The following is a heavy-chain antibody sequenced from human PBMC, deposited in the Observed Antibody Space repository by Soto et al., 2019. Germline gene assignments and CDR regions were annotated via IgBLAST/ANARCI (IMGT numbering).Heavy chain of an antibody. J-gene: IGHJ5*02. CDR2: ISSSSSPI. CDR3: ARTTDYGSGNNWFDP. CDR1: GFTFSSYS. Sequence: EVQLVESGGGSVQPGGSLRLSCAASGFTFSSYSMNWVRQAPGKGLEWVSYISSSSSPIFYADSVKGRFTISRDNARNSLYLQMNSLRAEDTAVYYCARTTDYGSGNNWFDPWGQGTLVTVSS. V-gene: IGHV3-48*01. D-gene: IGHD3-10*01.